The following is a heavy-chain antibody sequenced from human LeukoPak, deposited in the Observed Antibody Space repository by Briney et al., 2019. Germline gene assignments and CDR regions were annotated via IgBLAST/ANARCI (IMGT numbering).Heavy chain of an antibody. D-gene: IGHD3-16*02. CDR3: VSAMFLGELSIPGFDY. J-gene: IGHJ4*02. V-gene: IGHV1-18*01. CDR1: GYTFTSYG. Sequence: ASVKVSCKASGYTFTSYGISWVRQAPGQGLEWMGWISAYNGNTNYAHKLQGRVTMTTDTYTSTAYMDLRSLRSDDPGGYYCVSAMFLGELSIPGFDYWGQGTLVTVSS. CDR2: ISAYNGNT.